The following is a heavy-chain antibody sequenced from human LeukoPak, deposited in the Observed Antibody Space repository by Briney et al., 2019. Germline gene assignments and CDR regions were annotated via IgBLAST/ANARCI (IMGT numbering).Heavy chain of an antibody. Sequence: PSETLSLTCTVSGGSISSYYWSWIRQPPGKGLEWIGYIYYSGSTNYNPSLQSRVTISVDTSKNHFSLKLSSVTAADTAVYYCARVSRGSGSYYNSFLLDYWGQGTLVTVSS. CDR2: IYYSGST. CDR1: GGSISSYY. V-gene: IGHV4-59*01. CDR3: ARVSRGSGSYYNSFLLDY. D-gene: IGHD3-10*01. J-gene: IGHJ4*02.